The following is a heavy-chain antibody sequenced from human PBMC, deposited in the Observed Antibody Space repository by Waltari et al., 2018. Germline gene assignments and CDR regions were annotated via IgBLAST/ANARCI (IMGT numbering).Heavy chain of an antibody. V-gene: IGHV1-2*02. CDR2: INPNSGGT. D-gene: IGHD2-2*01. J-gene: IGHJ5*02. CDR1: GYTFTGYY. CDR3: AREDIVVVPAAIPWFDP. Sequence: QVQLVQSGAEVKKPGASVKVSCKASGYTFTGYYLHWVRQAPGQGLEWMGWINPNSGGTNYAQKFQGRVTMTRDTSISTAYMELSRLRSDDTAVYYCAREDIVVVPAAIPWFDPWGQGTLVTVSS.